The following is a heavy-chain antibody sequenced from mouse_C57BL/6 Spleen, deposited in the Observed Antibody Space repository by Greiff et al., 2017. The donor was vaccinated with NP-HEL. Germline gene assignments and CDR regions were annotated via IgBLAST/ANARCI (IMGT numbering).Heavy chain of an antibody. CDR1: GYTFTDYE. CDR3: TNSVDY. Sequence: VQLQQSGAELVRPGASVTLSCKASGYTFTDYEMHWVKQTPVHGLEWIGAIDPETGGTAYNQKFKGKAILTADKSSSTAYMELHSLTSEDSAVYYCTNSVDYWGQGTSVTVSS. CDR2: IDPETGGT. J-gene: IGHJ4*01. V-gene: IGHV1-15*01.